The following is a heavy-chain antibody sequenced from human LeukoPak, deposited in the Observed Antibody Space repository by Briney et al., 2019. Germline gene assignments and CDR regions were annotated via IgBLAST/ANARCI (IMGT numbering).Heavy chain of an antibody. CDR3: AKRGVVIRVFLVGFHKEAYYFDS. D-gene: IGHD3-10*01. Sequence: GGSLRLSCAVSGITLSNYGMSWVRQAPGKGLEWVAGLSGSGGGTNYADSVQGRFTISRDNPKNTLYLQMNSLRAEDTAVYFCAKRGVVIRVFLVGFHKEAYYFDSWGQGALVTVSS. CDR1: GITLSNYG. CDR2: LSGSGGGT. J-gene: IGHJ4*02. V-gene: IGHV3-23*01.